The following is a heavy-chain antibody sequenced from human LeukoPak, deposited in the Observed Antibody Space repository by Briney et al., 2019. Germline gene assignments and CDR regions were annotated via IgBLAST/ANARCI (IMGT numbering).Heavy chain of an antibody. Sequence: GRSLRLSCEASGFSISKMTWVRQAPGKGLEWVSHISHSGSTISYADSVKGRFTISRDNVKNSVYLQMNSLRAEDTAVYYCATQHTLWSPLDCWGQGTLVTVSS. CDR1: GFSISK. V-gene: IGHV3-48*03. CDR3: ATQHTLWSPLDC. J-gene: IGHJ4*02. D-gene: IGHD3-10*01. CDR2: ISHSGSTI.